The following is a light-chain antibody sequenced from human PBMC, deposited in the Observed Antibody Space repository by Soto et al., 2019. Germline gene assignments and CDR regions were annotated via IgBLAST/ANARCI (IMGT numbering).Light chain of an antibody. CDR2: DDN. J-gene: IGLJ1*01. Sequence: QSVLTQPPSVSAAPGQKVTISCSGSSSNIGGNSVSWYQQLPGTAPKLLIYDDNKRPSGIPDRFSGSKSGTSATLGITGFQTGDEADYYCGSWDSSLSAYVFGTGTKSPS. CDR1: SSNIGGNS. CDR3: GSWDSSLSAYV. V-gene: IGLV1-51*01.